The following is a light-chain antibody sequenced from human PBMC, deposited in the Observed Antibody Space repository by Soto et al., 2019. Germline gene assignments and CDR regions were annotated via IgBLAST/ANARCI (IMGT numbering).Light chain of an antibody. CDR1: QGISNY. CDR2: AAS. CDR3: QHLDSYPIT. V-gene: IGKV1-9*01. J-gene: IGKJ5*01. Sequence: DIQLTQSPSFLSASVGDRVTITCRASQGISNYVLWYQQKPGKAPKLLIYAASTLQSGVASRFSGSGSGTEFTLIISSLQPEDFATYYCQHLDSYPITFGQGTRLEIK.